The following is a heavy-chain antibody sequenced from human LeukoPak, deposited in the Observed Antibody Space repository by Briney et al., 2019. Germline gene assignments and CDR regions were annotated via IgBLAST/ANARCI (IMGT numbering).Heavy chain of an antibody. V-gene: IGHV3-30-3*01. CDR1: GFTFSNYA. Sequence: GGSLRLSCAASGFTFSNYAMHWVRQAPGKGPEWVAVISYDGSNEYYAESVEGRFTISRDNSKNTVYLQMSSLRPEDMALYYCARGPPWWLVGSIDYWGQGTLVTVSS. D-gene: IGHD6-19*01. J-gene: IGHJ4*02. CDR3: ARGPPWWLVGSIDY. CDR2: ISYDGSNE.